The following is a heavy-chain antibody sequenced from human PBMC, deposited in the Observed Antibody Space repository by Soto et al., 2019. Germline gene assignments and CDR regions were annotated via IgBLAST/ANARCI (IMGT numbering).Heavy chain of an antibody. D-gene: IGHD6-13*01. V-gene: IGHV4-39*01. J-gene: IGHJ4*02. CDR1: GGSISSSSYY. CDR3: ARRRSPPAADY. CDR2: IYYSGST. Sequence: QLQLQESGPGLVKPSETLSLTCTVSGGSISSSSYYWGWIRQPPGKGLEWIGSIYYSGSTYYNPSLKSRVTISVDTSKNQFSLELSSVTAADTAVYYCARRRSPPAADYWGQGTLVTVSS.